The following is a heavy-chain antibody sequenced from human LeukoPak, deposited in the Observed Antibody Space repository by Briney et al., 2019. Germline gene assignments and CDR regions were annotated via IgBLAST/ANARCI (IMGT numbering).Heavy chain of an antibody. CDR2: IYTSGST. J-gene: IGHJ6*03. D-gene: IGHD3-22*01. CDR1: GGSISSYY. V-gene: IGHV4-4*09. Sequence: SETLSLTCTVSGGSISSYYWSWIRQPPGKGLEWIGYIYTSGSTNYNPSLKSRVTISVDTSKNQFSLKLSSVTAADTAVYYCARNYYDSSGYTRYYYYMDVWGQGTMVTVSS. CDR3: ARNYYDSSGYTRYYYYMDV.